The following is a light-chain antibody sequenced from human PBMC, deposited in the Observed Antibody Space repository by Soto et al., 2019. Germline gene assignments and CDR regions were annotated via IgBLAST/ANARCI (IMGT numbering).Light chain of an antibody. V-gene: IGKV1-27*01. CDR1: QGISNY. Sequence: DIQMTQSPSSLSASVGDRVTITCRASQGISNYLAWYQQKPGKVPKLLSYGESTLQSGVPSRFSGSGSGTDFTLTISSLQPEDVATYYCQKYNSAPWTFGQGTKVEIK. CDR2: GES. J-gene: IGKJ1*01. CDR3: QKYNSAPWT.